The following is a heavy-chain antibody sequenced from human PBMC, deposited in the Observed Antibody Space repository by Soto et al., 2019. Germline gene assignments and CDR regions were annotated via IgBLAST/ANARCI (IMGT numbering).Heavy chain of an antibody. J-gene: IGHJ4*02. V-gene: IGHV3-7*01. CDR2: IKQDGSEK. D-gene: IGHD3-3*01. CDR1: GFTCSSYW. Sequence: EVQLVAAGGDLVQPGGSLSLSCAVSGFTCSSYWMSWVRQAPGKGLECVANIKQDGSEKHHVDSVKGRFTISRDNAKNSLYMQTNTLRAEDTAMYYCAGDRRLTIFGMGYFDYWGQGTLVTVFS. CDR3: AGDRRLTIFGMGYFDY.